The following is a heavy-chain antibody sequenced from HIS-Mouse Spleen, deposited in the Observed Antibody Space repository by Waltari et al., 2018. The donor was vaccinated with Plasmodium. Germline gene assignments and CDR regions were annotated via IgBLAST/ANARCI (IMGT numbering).Heavy chain of an antibody. CDR3: ARVLGYKAAAGTFVEYFQH. D-gene: IGHD6-13*01. CDR1: GYTFTGYY. CDR2: INPNSGGI. Sequence: QVQLVQSGAEVKKPGASVKVSCKASGYTFTGYYMHWVRQAPGQGLEWMGWINPNSGGINYAQKFQGRVTMTRETSISTAYMELSRLGSDDTAVDYCARVLGYKAAAGTFVEYFQHWGQGTLVAVSS. J-gene: IGHJ1*01. V-gene: IGHV1-2*02.